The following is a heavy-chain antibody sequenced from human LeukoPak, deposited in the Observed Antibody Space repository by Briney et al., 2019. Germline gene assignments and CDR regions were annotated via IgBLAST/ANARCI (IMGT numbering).Heavy chain of an antibody. D-gene: IGHD4-17*01. Sequence: ASVKVSCKASGYTFTGYYMHWVRQAPGQGLEWMGWINPNSGGTNYAQKFQGRVTMTRDTSISTAHMELSRLRSDDTAVYYCASSAVTTYPAIDYWGQGTLVTVSS. V-gene: IGHV1-2*02. CDR3: ASSAVTTYPAIDY. CDR2: INPNSGGT. J-gene: IGHJ4*02. CDR1: GYTFTGYY.